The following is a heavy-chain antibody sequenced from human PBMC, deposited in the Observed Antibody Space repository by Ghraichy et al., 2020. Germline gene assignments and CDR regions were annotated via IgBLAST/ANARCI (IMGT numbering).Heavy chain of an antibody. J-gene: IGHJ4*02. D-gene: IGHD6-13*01. Sequence: TLSLTCAVYGGSFTGYYWSWIRQPPGKGLEWIGEINHSGSTNYNPSLKSRVTISVDTSKNQFSLKVNSVTAADTAVYYCVRGIRTSAAGNYYFDSWGQGTLATVSS. CDR3: VRGIRTSAAGNYYFDS. CDR1: GGSFTGYY. CDR2: INHSGST. V-gene: IGHV4-34*01.